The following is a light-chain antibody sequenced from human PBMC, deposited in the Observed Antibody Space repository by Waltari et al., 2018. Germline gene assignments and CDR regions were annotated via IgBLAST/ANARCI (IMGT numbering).Light chain of an antibody. CDR3: QTGGHGTWV. J-gene: IGLJ3*02. Sequence: LVLTQSPSASASLGASVKLTCTLSSGYSRNVIAWLQQQPGKGPRYLMKVNSDGSHTKGDDIXVRFSASKSGTECQLTISSLQSEDEADYFCQTGGHGTWVFGGGTKLTVL. V-gene: IGLV4-69*01. CDR1: SGYSRNV. CDR2: VNSDGSH.